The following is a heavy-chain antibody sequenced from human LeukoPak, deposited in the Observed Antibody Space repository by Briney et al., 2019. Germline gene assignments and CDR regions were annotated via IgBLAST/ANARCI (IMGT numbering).Heavy chain of an antibody. CDR2: TYYRSKWYN. D-gene: IGHD6-19*01. J-gene: IGHJ6*02. CDR3: ARGVAVAGTAVYYYGMDV. CDR1: GDSVSSNSAA. Sequence: SQTLSLTCAISGDSVSSNSAAWSWIRQSPSRGLEWLGRTYYRSKWYNDYAVSVKSRITINPDTSKNQFSLQLNSVTPEDTAVYYCARGVAVAGTAVYYYGMDVWGQGTTVTVSS. V-gene: IGHV6-1*01.